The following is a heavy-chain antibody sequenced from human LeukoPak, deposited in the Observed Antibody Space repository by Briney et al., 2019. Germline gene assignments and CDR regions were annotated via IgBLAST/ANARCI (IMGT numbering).Heavy chain of an antibody. V-gene: IGHV3-48*02. Sequence: PGGSLRLSCAASGFTFSSYEMNWVRQAPGKGLEWVSYITSSSSTIYYADSVKGRFTISRDNAKNSLYLQMNSLRDEDTAVYFCARDMDISVPSAIFDYWGQGTLVTVSS. CDR1: GFTFSSYE. D-gene: IGHD2-2*01. J-gene: IGHJ4*02. CDR3: ARDMDISVPSAIFDY. CDR2: ITSSSSTI.